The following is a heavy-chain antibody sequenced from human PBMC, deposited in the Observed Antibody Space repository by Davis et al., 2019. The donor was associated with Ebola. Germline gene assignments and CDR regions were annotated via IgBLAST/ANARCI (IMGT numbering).Heavy chain of an antibody. CDR1: GYSFTSYW. V-gene: IGHV5-10-1*01. Sequence: GESLKISCTGSGYSFTSYWISWVRQMPGKGLEWMGRIDPSDSYTNYSPSFQGHVTISADKSISTAYLQWSSLKASDTAMYYCARYGGYDLYYYGMDVWGQGTVVTVSS. J-gene: IGHJ6*02. D-gene: IGHD5-12*01. CDR2: IDPSDSYT. CDR3: ARYGGYDLYYYGMDV.